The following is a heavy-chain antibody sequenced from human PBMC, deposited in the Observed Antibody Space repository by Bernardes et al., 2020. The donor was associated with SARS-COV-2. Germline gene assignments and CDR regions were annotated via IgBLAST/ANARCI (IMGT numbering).Heavy chain of an antibody. CDR3: AKDRMVRGVIIEHKERNNDY. Sequence: GGSLRLSCAASGFTFSSYGMHWVRHAPGKGLEWVAVISYDGSNKYYADSVKGRFTISRDNSKNTLYLQMNSLRAEDTAVYYCAKDRMVRGVIIEHKERNNDYWGQGNLVTVSS. CDR2: ISYDGSNK. CDR1: GFTFSSYG. J-gene: IGHJ4*02. D-gene: IGHD3-10*01. V-gene: IGHV3-30*18.